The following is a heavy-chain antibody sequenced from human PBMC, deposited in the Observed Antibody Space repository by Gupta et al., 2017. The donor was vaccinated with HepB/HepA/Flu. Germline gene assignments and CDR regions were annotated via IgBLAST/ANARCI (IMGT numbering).Heavy chain of an antibody. V-gene: IGHV2-26*01. CDR3: ARRSYYDDSSGHQDAFDI. D-gene: IGHD3-22*01. CDR2: IFSSDEK. CDR1: GFSLSHDRMG. J-gene: IGHJ3*02. Sequence: QVTLKESGPVLVTPTETLTLTCTVSGFSLSHDRMGVSWIRQPPGKALEWLAHIFSSDEKSYSTSLKSRLTISKDTSKSQVVRSMTNMDPVDTATYDCARRSYYDDSSGHQDAFDIGGQGIMVTVSS.